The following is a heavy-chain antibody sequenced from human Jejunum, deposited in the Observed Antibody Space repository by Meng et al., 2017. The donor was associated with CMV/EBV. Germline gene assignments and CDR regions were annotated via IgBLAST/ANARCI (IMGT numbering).Heavy chain of an antibody. CDR2: IKSKTDGGTT. D-gene: IGHD3-22*01. Sequence: FTFSNAWMSWVRQAPGKGLEWVGRIKSKTDGGTTDYAAPVKGRFTISRDDSKNTLYLQMNSLKTEDTAVYYCTTGAAYYYDSSVDYWGQGTLVTVSS. CDR1: FTFSNAW. V-gene: IGHV3-15*01. CDR3: TTGAAYYYDSSVDY. J-gene: IGHJ4*02.